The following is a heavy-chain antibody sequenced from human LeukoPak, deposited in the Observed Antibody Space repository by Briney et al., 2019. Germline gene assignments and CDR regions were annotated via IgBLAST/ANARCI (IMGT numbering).Heavy chain of an antibody. CDR1: GGSISSYY. Sequence: PSETLSLTCTVPGGSISSYYWSWIRQPPGKRLEWIGYIYYSGSTNYNPSLKSRVTISVDTSKNQFSLKLSSVTAADTAVYYCARHVSPYCDILTGYYEPDAFDIWGQGTMVTVSS. V-gene: IGHV4-59*08. CDR2: IYYSGST. D-gene: IGHD3-9*01. CDR3: ARHVSPYCDILTGYYEPDAFDI. J-gene: IGHJ3*02.